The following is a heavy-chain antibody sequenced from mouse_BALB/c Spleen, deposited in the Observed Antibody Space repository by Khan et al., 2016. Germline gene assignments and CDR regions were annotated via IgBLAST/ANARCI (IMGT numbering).Heavy chain of an antibody. Sequence: VQLKESGPELVKPGASVKVSCKASGYAFTSYNMYWVKQSHGKSLEWIGYIDPYNGGTNYNQKFKGKATLTVDKYSSTAFMHLNSLASADSAVYYCASDLLWYAMDYWGQGTSVTVSS. CDR1: GYAFTSYN. D-gene: IGHD2-1*01. CDR2: IDPYNGGT. V-gene: IGHV1S135*01. CDR3: ASDLLWYAMDY. J-gene: IGHJ4*01.